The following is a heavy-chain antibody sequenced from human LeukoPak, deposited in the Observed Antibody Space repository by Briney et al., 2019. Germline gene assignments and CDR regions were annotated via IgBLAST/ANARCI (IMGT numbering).Heavy chain of an antibody. CDR2: ISAYNGNT. CDR1: GYTFTSYG. J-gene: IGHJ3*02. CDR3: ARDWRPMAYCSGGSRYNDAFDI. Sequence: ASVKVSCKASGYTFTSYGISWVRQAPGQGLEWMGWISAYNGNTNYAQKLQGRVTMTTDTSTSTAYMELRSLRSDDTAVYYCARDWRPMAYCSGGSRYNDAFDIWGQGTMVTVSS. V-gene: IGHV1-18*01. D-gene: IGHD2-15*01.